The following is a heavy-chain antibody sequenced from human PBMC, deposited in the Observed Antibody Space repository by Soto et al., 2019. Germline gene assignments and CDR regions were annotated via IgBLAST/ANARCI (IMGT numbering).Heavy chain of an antibody. CDR2: IYHSGST. Sequence: PSETLSLTCAVSGGSISSGGYSWSWIRQPPGKGLEWIGYIYHSGSTYYNPSLKSRVTISVDTSKNQFSLKLSSVTAADTAVYYCARDFGDGYNLFSFDYWGQGTLVTVSS. J-gene: IGHJ4*02. CDR1: GGSISSGGYS. D-gene: IGHD5-12*01. CDR3: ARDFGDGYNLFSFDY. V-gene: IGHV4-30-2*01.